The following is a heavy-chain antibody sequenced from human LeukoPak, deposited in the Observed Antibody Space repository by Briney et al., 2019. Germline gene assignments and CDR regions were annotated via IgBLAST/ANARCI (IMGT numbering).Heavy chain of an antibody. CDR2: ISSSSSYI. D-gene: IGHD2-8*01. J-gene: IGHJ3*02. Sequence: GGSLRLSCAASGFTLSSYSVNWVRQAPGKGLEWVSSISSSSSYIYYADSVKGRFTISRDNAKNSLYLQMNSLRAEDTAVYYCARDNGYAFDIWGQGTMVTLSS. CDR3: ARDNGYAFDI. CDR1: GFTLSSYS. V-gene: IGHV3-21*01.